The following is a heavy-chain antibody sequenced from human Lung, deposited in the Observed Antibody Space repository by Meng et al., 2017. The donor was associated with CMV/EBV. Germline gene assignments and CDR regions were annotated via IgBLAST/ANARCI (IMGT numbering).Heavy chain of an antibody. D-gene: IGHD3-10*01. J-gene: IGHJ6*02. V-gene: IGHV1-24*01. CDR1: GYTLSELS. CDR2: FDPEDGEA. CDR3: AKVPRFYSYYGLDV. Sequence: ASXXVSXKVSGYTLSELSMHWVRQAPGKGLEWMGGFDPEDGEAIYAQKFQGRVTMTEDTSTDTAYMELSSLRSDDTAVYYCAKVPRFYSYYGLDVWGQGTXVTGAS.